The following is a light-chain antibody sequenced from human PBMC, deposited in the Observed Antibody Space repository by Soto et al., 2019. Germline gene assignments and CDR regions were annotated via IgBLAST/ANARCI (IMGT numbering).Light chain of an antibody. CDR2: GNS. CDR1: SSNIGAGYD. J-gene: IGLJ2*01. Sequence: VLTQPPSVSGAPGQRVTISCTGSSSNIGAGYDVHWYQQLPGTAPKLLIYGNSNRPSGVPDRFSGSKSGTSASLAITGLQAEDEADYYCQSYDSSLSGFDVVFGGGTKLTVL. CDR3: QSYDSSLSGFDVV. V-gene: IGLV1-40*01.